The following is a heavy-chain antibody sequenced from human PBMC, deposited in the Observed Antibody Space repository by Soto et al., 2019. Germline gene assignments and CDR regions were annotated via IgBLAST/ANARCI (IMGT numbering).Heavy chain of an antibody. CDR2: IYSGGTT. Sequence: EVQLVESGGGLIQPGGSLRLSCVASGFTVSTYYMSWVRQAPGKGLEWVSIIYSGGTTYYADSVKGRFTNSRDNSKNKVYLQMNSPRAVETALYYCARTSSSRGNYFHYDSIDVWGQGTTGTVSS. J-gene: IGHJ6*01. D-gene: IGHD6-13*01. CDR3: ARTSSSRGNYFHYDSIDV. CDR1: GFTVSTYY. V-gene: IGHV3-53*01.